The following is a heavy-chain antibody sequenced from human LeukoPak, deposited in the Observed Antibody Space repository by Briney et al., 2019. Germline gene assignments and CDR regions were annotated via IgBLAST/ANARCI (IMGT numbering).Heavy chain of an antibody. CDR3: ARDPYCGGGSCYSNYFDY. Sequence: GGSLRLSCAVSGFTFSDYWMTWIRQAPGKGLEWISYISSSSSYTNYADSVKGRFTISRDSAKNSLYLQMNTLRAEDTAVYYCARDPYCGGGSCYSNYFDYWGQGTLVTVSS. V-gene: IGHV3-11*06. J-gene: IGHJ4*02. CDR1: GFTFSDYW. CDR2: ISSSSSYT. D-gene: IGHD2-15*01.